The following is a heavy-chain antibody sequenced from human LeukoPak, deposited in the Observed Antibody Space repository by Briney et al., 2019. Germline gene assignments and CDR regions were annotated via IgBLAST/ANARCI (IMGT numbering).Heavy chain of an antibody. CDR2: ISAYNGNT. CDR1: GYTFTSYG. J-gene: IGHJ4*02. D-gene: IGHD6-13*01. CDR3: ARGSARIAEDYFDY. Sequence: ASVNVSCKASGYTFTSYGISWVRQAPGQGLEWMGWISAYNGNTNYAQKLQGRVTMTTDTSTNTAYMDLRSLRSDDTAVYYCARGSARIAEDYFDYWGQGNLVTVSS. V-gene: IGHV1-18*01.